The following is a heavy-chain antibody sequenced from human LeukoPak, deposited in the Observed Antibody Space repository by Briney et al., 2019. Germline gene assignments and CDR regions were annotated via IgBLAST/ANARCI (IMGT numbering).Heavy chain of an antibody. D-gene: IGHD7-27*01. V-gene: IGHV4-39*06. Sequence: PSETLSLTCTVSGGSISSTSYYWGWIRQPPGKGLEWIGSIYYGGNTYYNPSLKSRVTISVDTFKNQSTLKLSSVTAADTAVYYCAKRGNWGFFDYWGQGTLVTVSS. CDR1: GGSISSTSYY. J-gene: IGHJ4*02. CDR2: IYYGGNT. CDR3: AKRGNWGFFDY.